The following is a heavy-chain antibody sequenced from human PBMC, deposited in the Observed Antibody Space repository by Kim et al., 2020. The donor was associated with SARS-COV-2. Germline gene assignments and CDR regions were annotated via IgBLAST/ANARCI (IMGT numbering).Heavy chain of an antibody. CDR3: VRDGRPGIGYPALDS. CDR2: ISNDDGGI. V-gene: IGHV3-48*01. CDR1: GFMFNNYR. Sequence: GGSLRLSCVASGFMFNNYRMNWVRQAPGKGLEWVSYISNDDGGIYYGDSVKGRFIVSRDDGQNSLYLQMNSLRVEDTAVYYCVRDGRPGIGYPALDSWG. J-gene: IGHJ5*01. D-gene: IGHD1-1*01.